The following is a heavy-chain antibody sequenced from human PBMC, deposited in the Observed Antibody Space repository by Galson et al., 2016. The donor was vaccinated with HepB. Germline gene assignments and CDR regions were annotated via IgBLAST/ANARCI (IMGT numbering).Heavy chain of an antibody. CDR1: GLTLNNFV. J-gene: IGHJ4*02. CDR2: ISVSGDHV. CDR3: GRGSSGDVYNFGAY. V-gene: IGHV3-23*01. Sequence: LRLSCAASGLTLNNFVINWIRQAPGKGLEWVSGISVSGDHVYYADSVKGRLTIYRENSKNTVYLQMNSLRAEDTAVYYCGRGSSGDVYNFGAYWGQGTRVTVSS. D-gene: IGHD5-24*01.